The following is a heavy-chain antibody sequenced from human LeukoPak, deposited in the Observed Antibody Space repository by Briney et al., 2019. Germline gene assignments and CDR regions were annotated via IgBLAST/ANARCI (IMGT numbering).Heavy chain of an antibody. D-gene: IGHD5-12*01. J-gene: IGHJ3*02. CDR3: AKGQTPGYSGYDAACDI. Sequence: SGGSLRLSCAASGFTFDDYAMHWVRQAPGKGLEWVSGISWNSGSIGYADSVKVRFTISRDNAKNSLYLQMNSLRAEDTALYYCAKGQTPGYSGYDAACDIWGQGTMVSVSS. CDR1: GFTFDDYA. V-gene: IGHV3-9*01. CDR2: ISWNSGSI.